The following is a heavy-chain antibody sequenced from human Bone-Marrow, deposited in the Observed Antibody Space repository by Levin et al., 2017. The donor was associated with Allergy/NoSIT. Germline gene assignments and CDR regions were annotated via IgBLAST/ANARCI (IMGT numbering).Heavy chain of an antibody. D-gene: IGHD4-23*01. Sequence: GGSLRLSCAASGFAFSYYTMTWVRQAPGQGLEWVASIGTRTGTTNFADSVKGHFTISRADSKNTLYLQMNSLRVEDTAVYYCAKYLPGGGIYFEYWGQGTPVTVSS. V-gene: IGHV3-23*01. CDR2: IGTRTGTT. CDR3: AKYLPGGGIYFEY. CDR1: GFAFSYYT. J-gene: IGHJ4*02.